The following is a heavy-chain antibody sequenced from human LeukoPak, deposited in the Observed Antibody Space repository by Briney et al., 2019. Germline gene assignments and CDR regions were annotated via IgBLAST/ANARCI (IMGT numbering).Heavy chain of an antibody. D-gene: IGHD4-17*01. J-gene: IGHJ4*02. V-gene: IGHV4-59*01. CDR1: GGSISNYY. Sequence: PSETLSLTCTVSGGSISNYYWSWIRQPPGKGLEWIGYSYYTGRTKYSPALKSRVTISVDTSRNQFSLKLNSVTGADTAVYYCTRVTIDGDSDYWGQGILVTVSS. CDR3: TRVTIDGDSDY. CDR2: SYYTGRT.